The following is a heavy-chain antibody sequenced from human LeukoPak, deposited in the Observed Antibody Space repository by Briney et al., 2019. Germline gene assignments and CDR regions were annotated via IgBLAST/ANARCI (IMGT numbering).Heavy chain of an antibody. CDR1: GFTFSTYW. CDR2: ISGDGTTT. V-gene: IGHV3-74*01. Sequence: PGGSLRLSCAASGFTFSTYWMHWVRQAPGKGLVWVSRISGDGTTTSYADSVEGRFTISRDNAKSTLYLQMNSLRAEDAAVYYCARVLYNWNDCLDYWGQGTLVTVSS. D-gene: IGHD1-20*01. CDR3: ARVLYNWNDCLDY. J-gene: IGHJ4*02.